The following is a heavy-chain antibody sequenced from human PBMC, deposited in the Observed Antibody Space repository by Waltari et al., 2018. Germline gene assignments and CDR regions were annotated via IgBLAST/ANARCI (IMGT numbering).Heavy chain of an antibody. D-gene: IGHD2-2*01. CDR2: IYTRWST. J-gene: IGHJ5*02. V-gene: IGHV4-61*02. CDR3: ARDRRGVVPAAMTLWFDP. Sequence: QVQLQESGPGLVKPSQTLSLTCTVSGGSISSGSYYWSWIRQPAGKGLEWIGRIYTRWSTNYNPPLKSRVTISVDTSKNQFSLKLSSVTAADTAVYYCARDRRGVVPAAMTLWFDPWGQGTLVTVSS. CDR1: GGSISSGSYY.